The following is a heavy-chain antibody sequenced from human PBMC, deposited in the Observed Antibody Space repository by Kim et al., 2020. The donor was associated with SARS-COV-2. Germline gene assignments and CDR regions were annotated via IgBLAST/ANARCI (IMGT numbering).Heavy chain of an antibody. Sequence: SETLSLTCTVSGDSISITSYYWVWIRQPPGKGLEWIGSIFYTGTTYYNPSLKSRVTISVDTSKNQFFLSLNSVTAADTAMYYCATIRDRSPYRWFDPWG. D-gene: IGHD3-3*02. CDR1: GDSISITSYY. V-gene: IGHV4-39*01. J-gene: IGHJ5*02. CDR3: ATIRDRSPYRWFDP. CDR2: IFYTGTT.